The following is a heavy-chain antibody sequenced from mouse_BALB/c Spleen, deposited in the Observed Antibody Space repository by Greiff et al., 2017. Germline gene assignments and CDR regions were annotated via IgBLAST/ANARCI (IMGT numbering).Heavy chain of an antibody. CDR2: ISYSGST. Sequence: EVKLMESGPGLVKPSQSLSLTCTVTGYSITSDYAWNWIRQFPGNKLEWMGYISYSGSTSYNPSLKSRISITRDTSKNQFFLQLNSVTTEDTATYYCARHRYFEVWGAGTTVTVSS. J-gene: IGHJ1*01. V-gene: IGHV3-2*02. CDR3: ARHRYFEV. CDR1: GYSITSDYA.